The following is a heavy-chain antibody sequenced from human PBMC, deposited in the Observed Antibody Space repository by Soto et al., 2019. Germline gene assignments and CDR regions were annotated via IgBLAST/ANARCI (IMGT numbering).Heavy chain of an antibody. CDR2: INHSGST. J-gene: IGHJ4*02. V-gene: IGHV4-34*01. D-gene: IGHD3-3*01. CDR1: GGSFSGYY. Sequence: SETLSLTCAVYGGSFSGYYWSWIRQPPGKGLEWIGEINHSGSTNYNPSLKSRVTISVDTSKNQFSLKLSSVTAADTAVYYCARFQDFWSGYLFDYWGQGTLVTVSS. CDR3: ARFQDFWSGYLFDY.